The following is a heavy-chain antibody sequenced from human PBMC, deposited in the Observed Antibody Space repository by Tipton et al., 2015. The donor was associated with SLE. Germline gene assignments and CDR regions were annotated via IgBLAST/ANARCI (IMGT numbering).Heavy chain of an antibody. V-gene: IGHV4-30-2*01. Sequence: TLSLTCAVSGDSISSGGYSWSWIRQPPGKGLEWIGYIYHSGSTYYNPSLKSRVTISVDTSKNQFSLKLSSVTAADTAVYYCARACNSGYDFDYWGQGTLVTVSS. CDR1: GDSISSGGYS. CDR2: IYHSGST. CDR3: ARACNSGYDFDY. D-gene: IGHD5-12*01. J-gene: IGHJ4*02.